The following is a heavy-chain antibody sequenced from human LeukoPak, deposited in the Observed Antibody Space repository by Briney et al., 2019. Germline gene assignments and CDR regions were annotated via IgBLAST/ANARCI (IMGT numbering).Heavy chain of an antibody. CDR2: ISSSSSYI. Sequence: KPGGSLRLSCAASGFTFSSYSMNWVRQAPGKELEWVSSISSSSSYIYYADSVKGRFTISRDNAKNSLYLQMNSLRAEDTAVYYCARAPYYYDSSGYHAQHDYWGQGTLVTVSS. V-gene: IGHV3-21*01. CDR3: ARAPYYYDSSGYHAQHDY. D-gene: IGHD3-22*01. CDR1: GFTFSSYS. J-gene: IGHJ4*02.